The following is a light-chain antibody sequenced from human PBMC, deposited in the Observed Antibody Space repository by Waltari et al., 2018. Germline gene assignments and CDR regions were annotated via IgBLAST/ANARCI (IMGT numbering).Light chain of an antibody. Sequence: QSALTQPASVSGSLGQSIPISCTGTSSDVGGSNYVSWYQQHPGKAPKLMIYAVSDRPSGVSNRFSGSKSGNSASLTISGLQGEDEADYYCSSYTSSSTYVLFGGGTKLTVL. CDR3: SSYTSSSTYVL. V-gene: IGLV2-14*03. CDR2: AVS. CDR1: SSDVGGSNY. J-gene: IGLJ2*01.